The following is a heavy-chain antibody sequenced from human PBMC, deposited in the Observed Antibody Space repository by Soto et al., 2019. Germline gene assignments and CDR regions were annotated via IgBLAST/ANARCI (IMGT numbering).Heavy chain of an antibody. V-gene: IGHV4-59*11. J-gene: IGHJ4*02. CDR2: IYYNGNT. CDR3: TRANWYSEY. D-gene: IGHD7-27*01. CDR1: GGSISNHY. Sequence: QVQLQESGPGLVKPSETLSLTCSVSGGSISNHYWSWIRQPPGKGLEWIGYIYYNGNTNYNPSLKKRSTKAGDTSKNQNPLKLTTGTAADTAVYYCTRANWYSEYWGQGTLVTVSS.